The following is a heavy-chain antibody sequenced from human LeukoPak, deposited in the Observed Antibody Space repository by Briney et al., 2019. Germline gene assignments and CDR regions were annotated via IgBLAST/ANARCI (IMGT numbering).Heavy chain of an antibody. CDR2: IDYTGRT. V-gene: IGHV4-34*01. CDR3: ARLRCADCYPNWFDP. CDR1: GEYFNNFQ. D-gene: IGHD2-21*02. Sequence: SETLSLACAVYGEYFNNFQWSWVRQPPGKTLERIGEIDYTGRTKYRASRKSRLNISDDQAKNQFSLKLNSVTAADTATYYCARLRCADCYPNWFDPWGQGTLVTVSS. J-gene: IGHJ5*02.